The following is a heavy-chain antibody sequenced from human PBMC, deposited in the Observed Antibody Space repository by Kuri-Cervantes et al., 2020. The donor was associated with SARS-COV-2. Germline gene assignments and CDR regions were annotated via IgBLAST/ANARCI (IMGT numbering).Heavy chain of an antibody. D-gene: IGHD3-22*01. CDR1: GYTFTSYY. CDR3: AREGYYDSSGNYAATGMDV. J-gene: IGHJ6*03. V-gene: IGHV1-8*02. Sequence: ASVKVSCKASGYTFTSYYMHWVRQAPGQGLEWMGWMNPNSGNTGYAQKFQGRVTMTRNTSISTAYMELSSLRSEDTAVYYCAREGYYDSSGNYAATGMDVWGKGTTVTVSS. CDR2: MNPNSGNT.